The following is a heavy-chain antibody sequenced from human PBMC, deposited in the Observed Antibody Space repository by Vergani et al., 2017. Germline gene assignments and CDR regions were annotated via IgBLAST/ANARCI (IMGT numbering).Heavy chain of an antibody. CDR3: AKMGDLWSGYDY. Sequence: EVQLVESGGGLVQPGRSLRLSCAASGFTFDDYAMHWVRQAPGKGLEWVSGISWNSGSIGYADSVKGRFTISRDNAKNSLYLQMNSLRAEDTALYYCAKMGDLWSGYDYWGQGTLVTVSS. J-gene: IGHJ4*02. D-gene: IGHD3-3*01. CDR1: GFTFDDYA. V-gene: IGHV3-9*01. CDR2: ISWNSGSI.